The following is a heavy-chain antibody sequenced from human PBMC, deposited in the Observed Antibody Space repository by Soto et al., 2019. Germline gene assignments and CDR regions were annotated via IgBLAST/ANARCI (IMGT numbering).Heavy chain of an antibody. J-gene: IGHJ4*02. CDR1: GFSLTTSGVG. Sequence: SGPTLVNPTQTLTLTCTFSGFSLTTSGVGVGWIRQPPGEALEWLALIYWDDDKRYSPSLKSRLTITKDTSKNQVVLTMTNMDPVDTGTYYCAHSAGYEILTGYFREIDFWGQGTLVTVSS. D-gene: IGHD3-9*01. CDR2: IYWDDDK. CDR3: AHSAGYEILTGYFREIDF. V-gene: IGHV2-5*02.